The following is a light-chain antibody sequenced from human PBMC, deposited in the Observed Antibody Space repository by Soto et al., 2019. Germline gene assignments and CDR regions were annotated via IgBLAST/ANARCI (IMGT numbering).Light chain of an antibody. CDR3: MQALQTPT. CDR2: LGS. V-gene: IGKV2-28*01. J-gene: IGKJ4*01. Sequence: DIVMTQSPLSLPVTPGEPASISCRSSQTLLHSNGYNYLDWYLQKPGQSPQLLIYLGSSRASGVPDRFSDSGSGTDFTLKISRVEAEDVGVYYCMQALQTPTFGGGTKVEIK. CDR1: QTLLHSNGYNY.